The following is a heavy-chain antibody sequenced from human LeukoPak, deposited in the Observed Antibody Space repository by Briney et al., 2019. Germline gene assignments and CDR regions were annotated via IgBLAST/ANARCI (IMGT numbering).Heavy chain of an antibody. Sequence: GGSLRLSCVASGFTFSSYWLSWIRQAPGKGLEWVSYISSSGSTIYYADSVKGRFTISRDDAKNSLYLQMNSLRAEDTAVYYCARGHVSEFDPWGQGTLVTVSS. V-gene: IGHV3-11*01. CDR2: ISSSGSTI. D-gene: IGHD3-16*01. CDR3: ARGHVSEFDP. J-gene: IGHJ5*02. CDR1: GFTFSSYW.